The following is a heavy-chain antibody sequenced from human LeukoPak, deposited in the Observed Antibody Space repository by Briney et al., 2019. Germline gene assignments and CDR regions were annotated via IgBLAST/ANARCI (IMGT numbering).Heavy chain of an antibody. D-gene: IGHD6-13*01. Sequence: NPSETLSLTCTVSGGSISSYYWSWIRQPPGKGLEWIGYIYYSGSTNYNPSLKSRVTISVDTSKNQFSLKLSSATAADTAVYYCARVKGQQLPWYFDYWGQGTLVTVSS. CDR3: ARVKGQQLPWYFDY. V-gene: IGHV4-59*01. CDR1: GGSISSYY. CDR2: IYYSGST. J-gene: IGHJ4*02.